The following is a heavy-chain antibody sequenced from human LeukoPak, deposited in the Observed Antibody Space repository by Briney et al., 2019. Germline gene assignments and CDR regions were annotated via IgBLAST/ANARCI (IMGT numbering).Heavy chain of an antibody. D-gene: IGHD1-26*01. CDR2: ISSSGSTI. J-gene: IGHJ4*02. V-gene: IGHV3-11*01. CDR3: ARESYYSPRTHDY. Sequence: GGSLRLSCAASGFTFSDYYMSWIRQAPGKGLEWVSYISSSGSTIYYADSVKGRFTISRDNAKNSLYLQMNSLRAEDTAVYYCARESYYSPRTHDYWGQGTLVTVSS. CDR1: GFTFSDYY.